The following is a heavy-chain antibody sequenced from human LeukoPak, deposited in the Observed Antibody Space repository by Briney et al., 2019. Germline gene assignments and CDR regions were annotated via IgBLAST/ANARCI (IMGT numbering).Heavy chain of an antibody. J-gene: IGHJ4*02. CDR2: ISGTGGST. CDR3: AKGGDNWNRYYFDY. V-gene: IGHV3-23*01. D-gene: IGHD1-1*01. Sequence: GGSLRLSCAASGFTFSSYAMSWVRQAPGKGLEWVSAISGTGGSTYYADSVKGRFTISRDNSKNTLYLQMNSLRAEDTAVYYCAKGGDNWNRYYFDYWGQGTLVTVSS. CDR1: GFTFSSYA.